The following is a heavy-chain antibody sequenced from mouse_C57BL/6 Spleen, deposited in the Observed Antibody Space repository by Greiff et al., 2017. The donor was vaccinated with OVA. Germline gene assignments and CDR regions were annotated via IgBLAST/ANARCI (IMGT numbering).Heavy chain of an antibody. CDR2: INPGSGGT. CDR1: GYAFTNYL. J-gene: IGHJ3*01. Sequence: VQLQQSGAELVRPGTSVKVSCKASGYAFTNYLIEWVKQRPGQGLEWIGVINPGSGGTNYNEKFKGKATLTADKSSSTAYMQLSSLTSEDSAVYFCARSRANLAWFAYWGQGTLVTVSA. D-gene: IGHD3-1*01. CDR3: ARSRANLAWFAY. V-gene: IGHV1-54*01.